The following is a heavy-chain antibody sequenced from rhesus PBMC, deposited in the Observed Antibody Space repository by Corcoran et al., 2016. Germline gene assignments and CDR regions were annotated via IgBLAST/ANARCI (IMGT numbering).Heavy chain of an antibody. CDR3: ARYTYYYTAKGRFDV. J-gene: IGHJ5-1*01. Sequence: QVTLTESGPALVKPTQTLTLTCTFSGFPLPTSGMVLGWIRHPPGKALEWLALIYWDDEKRYSTSLKSRLTISKDTSKNQVVLTMTNMDPVDTATYYCARYTYYYTAKGRFDVWGPGVLVTVSS. CDR2: IYWDDEK. V-gene: IGHV2-174*01. D-gene: IGHD3-16*01. CDR1: GFPLPTSGMV.